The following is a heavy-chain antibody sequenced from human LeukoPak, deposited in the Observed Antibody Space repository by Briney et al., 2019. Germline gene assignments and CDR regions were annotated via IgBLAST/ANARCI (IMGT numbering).Heavy chain of an antibody. CDR1: GASISSYY. CDR3: ARHNWGTARWAYYYYMDV. Sequence: SETLSLTCTVSGASISSYYWSWVRQPAGKGLEWIGRIYTSGSTNYNPSLKSRVTISVDTSKNQFSLKLSSVTAADTAVCYCARHNWGTARWAYYYYMDVWGKGTTVTISS. J-gene: IGHJ6*03. CDR2: IYTSGST. D-gene: IGHD7-27*01. V-gene: IGHV4-4*07.